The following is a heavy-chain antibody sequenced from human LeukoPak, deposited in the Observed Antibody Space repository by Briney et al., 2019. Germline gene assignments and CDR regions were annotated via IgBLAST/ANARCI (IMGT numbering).Heavy chain of an antibody. J-gene: IGHJ4*02. Sequence: PSQTLSLTCTVSGGSISSGTYYWSWIRQPAGEGLEWIGRIYTSGGTNYNPSLKSRVTISVDTSKNQFSLSLSSATAAESAVYYCAREVVYQRDYGGNPRSFRYFDSWGQGTLVTVSS. CDR1: GGSISSGTYY. CDR2: IYTSGGT. CDR3: AREVVYQRDYGGNPRSFRYFDS. V-gene: IGHV4-61*02. D-gene: IGHD4-23*01.